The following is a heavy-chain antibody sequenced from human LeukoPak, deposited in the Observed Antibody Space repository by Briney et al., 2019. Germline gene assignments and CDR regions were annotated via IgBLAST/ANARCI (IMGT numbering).Heavy chain of an antibody. CDR2: IYTSGST. D-gene: IGHD2-2*01. CDR1: GGSISSGSYY. J-gene: IGHJ5*02. CDR3: ARDHLGYCSSTSCQPGWFDP. Sequence: SQTLSLTCTVSGGSISSGSYYWSWIRQPAGKGLEWIGRIYTSGSTNYNPSLKSRVTMSVDTSKNQFSLKLSSVTAADTAVYYCARDHLGYCSSTSCQPGWFDPWGQGTLVTVSS. V-gene: IGHV4-61*02.